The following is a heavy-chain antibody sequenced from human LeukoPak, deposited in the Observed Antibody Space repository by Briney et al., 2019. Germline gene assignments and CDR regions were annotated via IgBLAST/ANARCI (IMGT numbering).Heavy chain of an antibody. Sequence: GGSLRLSCAASGFTFDNYGMNWVRQVPGKGLEWVSSISSGSYTYYAESVKGRFTISRDNAKNAVYLQMNGLRAEDTAVYFCAGRGPGSGWPTDYWGQGTPVTVSS. J-gene: IGHJ4*02. CDR1: GFTFDNYG. V-gene: IGHV3-21*06. CDR3: AGRGPGSGWPTDY. D-gene: IGHD6-19*01. CDR2: ISSGSYT.